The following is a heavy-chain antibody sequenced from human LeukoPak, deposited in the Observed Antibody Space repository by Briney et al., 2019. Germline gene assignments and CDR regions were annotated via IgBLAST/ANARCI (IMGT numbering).Heavy chain of an antibody. V-gene: IGHV3-21*01. CDR3: ARLDWRGY. CDR1: GFAFSSFR. J-gene: IGHJ4*02. CDR2: ISGNSADI. D-gene: IGHD2-21*01. Sequence: GGSWRLSGEASGFAFSSFRMSWVRKAPGGGLEWVSSISGNSADINNADSLKGRFTISRDNANNSLYLQLNSLTVEDTAVYYCARLDWRGYWGQGTLVTVSS.